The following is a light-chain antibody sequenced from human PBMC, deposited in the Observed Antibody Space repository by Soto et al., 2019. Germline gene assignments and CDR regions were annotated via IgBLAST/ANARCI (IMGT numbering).Light chain of an antibody. CDR1: SSDVGSYNY. J-gene: IGLJ2*01. Sequence: QSALTQPASVSGSPGQSINIACTGTSSDVGSYNYVSWYQQYPGKAPKLMSYDVSNRPSGVSYRFSGSKSGNTASLTISGLQAEAEADYYCSSYTTRSTHVVFGGGTKLTVL. CDR2: DVS. CDR3: SSYTTRSTHVV. V-gene: IGLV2-14*01.